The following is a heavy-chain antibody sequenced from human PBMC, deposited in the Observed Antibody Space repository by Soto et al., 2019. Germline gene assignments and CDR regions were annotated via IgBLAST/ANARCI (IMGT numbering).Heavy chain of an antibody. CDR1: GYTFTSYG. Sequence: APVKVFCKASGYTFTSYGISWVRQAPGQGLEWMGWISAYNGNTNYAQNLQGRVTMTTDTYTSTAYMGLRSLRSDDTAVYYCAGGMGMWGLLGHDAFDIWGQGTMVTVSS. CDR3: AGGMGMWGLLGHDAFDI. D-gene: IGHD1-26*01. J-gene: IGHJ3*02. V-gene: IGHV1-18*01. CDR2: ISAYNGNT.